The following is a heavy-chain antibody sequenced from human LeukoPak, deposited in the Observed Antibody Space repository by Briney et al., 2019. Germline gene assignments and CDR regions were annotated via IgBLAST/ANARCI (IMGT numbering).Heavy chain of an antibody. J-gene: IGHJ6*03. CDR2: INPNSGGT. CDR1: GYTLSGYQ. D-gene: IGHD6-6*01. V-gene: IGHV1-2*02. CDR3: ARDGAARGNYYYYMDV. Sequence: ASVKVSCKASGYTLSGYQLHWVRQAPGQGLEWMGWINPNSGGTNYAQKFQGRVTMTRDTSISTAYMELSRLRSDDTAVYYCARDGAARGNYYYYMDVWGKGTTVTVSS.